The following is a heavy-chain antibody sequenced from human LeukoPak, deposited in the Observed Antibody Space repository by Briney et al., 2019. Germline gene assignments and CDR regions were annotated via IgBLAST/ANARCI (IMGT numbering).Heavy chain of an antibody. CDR1: GFTFSNYG. J-gene: IGHJ2*01. CDR2: IWYDGSNK. Sequence: GGSLTLSCAASGFTFSNYGMHWVRQAPGKGLEWVAGIWYDGSNKNFAYSVKGPFTISRDNSKNPLYLKMNSLRVEDTAVYYCTRDVTSRYFDLWGRGTLVTVSS. CDR3: TRDVTSRYFDL. D-gene: IGHD2-21*02. V-gene: IGHV3-33*01.